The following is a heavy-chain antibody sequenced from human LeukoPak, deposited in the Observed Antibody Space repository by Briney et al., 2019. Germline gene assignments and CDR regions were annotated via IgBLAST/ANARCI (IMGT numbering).Heavy chain of an antibody. Sequence: ASVKVSCKASGYTFTSYGISWVRQAPGQGLEWMGWISAYNGNTNYAQKPQGRVTKTTDTSTSTAYMELRRLRSEDTAVYYCVRGGQRWIQLWTTFDYWGQGTLVTVSS. CDR2: ISAYNGNT. J-gene: IGHJ4*02. CDR1: GYTFTSYG. V-gene: IGHV1-18*01. CDR3: VRGGQRWIQLWTTFDY. D-gene: IGHD5-18*01.